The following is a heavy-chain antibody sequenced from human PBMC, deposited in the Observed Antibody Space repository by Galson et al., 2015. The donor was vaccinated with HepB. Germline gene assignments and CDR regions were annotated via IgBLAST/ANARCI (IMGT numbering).Heavy chain of an antibody. CDR1: GFTFSSYA. Sequence: SLRLSCAASGFTFSSYAMSWVRQAPGKGLEWVSAISGSGGSTYYADSVKGRFTISRDNSKNTLYLQMNSLRAEDTAVYYCAKTLDYYYYGMDVWGQGTTVTVSS. CDR3: AKTLDYYYYGMDV. V-gene: IGHV3-23*01. CDR2: ISGSGGST. J-gene: IGHJ6*02. D-gene: IGHD1-1*01.